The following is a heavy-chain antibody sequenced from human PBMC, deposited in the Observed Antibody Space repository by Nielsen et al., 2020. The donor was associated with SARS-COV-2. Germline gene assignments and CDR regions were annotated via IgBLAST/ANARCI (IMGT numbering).Heavy chain of an antibody. CDR3: ASDPSYASSWLHYFDF. D-gene: IGHD5-12*01. CDR1: GFTFNTYA. V-gene: IGHV3-48*02. J-gene: IGHJ4*02. Sequence: GESLKISCVASGFTFNTYAMNWVRQAPGKGLEWVAYISASSANIHYAASVNGRFTVSRDNAKNSLYLQMNNLRDEHTAVYYCASDPSYASSWLHYFDFWGQGTLVTVSS. CDR2: ISASSANI.